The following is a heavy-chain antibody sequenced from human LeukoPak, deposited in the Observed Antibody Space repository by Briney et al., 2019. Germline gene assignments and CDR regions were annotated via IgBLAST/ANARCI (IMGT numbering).Heavy chain of an antibody. D-gene: IGHD2-2*01. CDR1: RFTFSSYA. V-gene: IGHV1-69*04. Sequence: GGSLRLSCTASRFTFSSYAISWVRQAPGQGLEWMGRIIPILGIANYAQKFQGRVTITADKSTSTAYMELSSLRSEDTAVYYCARGVVPAALNWFDPWGQGTLVTVSS. CDR3: ARGVVPAALNWFDP. CDR2: IIPILGIA. J-gene: IGHJ5*02.